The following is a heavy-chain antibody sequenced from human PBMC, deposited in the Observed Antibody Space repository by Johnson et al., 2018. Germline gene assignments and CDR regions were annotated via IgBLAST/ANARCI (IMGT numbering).Heavy chain of an antibody. CDR1: GYTFTTYD. Sequence: QVQLVQSGAEVQKPGASVKVSCKASGYTFTTYDINWVRQATGQGLEWMGWMNPNSGNTGYAQKFQGRVTMTRNTSISTADMELSSLRTEDTAVYYCARRRESSEYFHLWGQGTLVTVSS. J-gene: IGHJ1*01. CDR3: ARRRESSEYFHL. CDR2: MNPNSGNT. D-gene: IGHD1-26*01. V-gene: IGHV1-8*01.